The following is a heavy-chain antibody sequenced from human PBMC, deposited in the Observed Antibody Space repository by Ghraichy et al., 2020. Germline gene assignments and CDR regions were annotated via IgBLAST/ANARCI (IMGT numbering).Heavy chain of an antibody. V-gene: IGHV3-7*01. CDR2: IKQDGSEK. J-gene: IGHJ6*02. CDR1: GFTFSGYW. CDR3: AKNIVVAGKNLYYYGMDV. D-gene: IGHD6-19*01. Sequence: LSLTCAASGFTFSGYWMSWVRQAPGKGLEWVASIKQDGSEKKYVDSVKGRFTISRDNAKNSLYLQMNSLRAEDTAVYYCAKNIVVAGKNLYYYGMDVWGQGTTVTVSS.